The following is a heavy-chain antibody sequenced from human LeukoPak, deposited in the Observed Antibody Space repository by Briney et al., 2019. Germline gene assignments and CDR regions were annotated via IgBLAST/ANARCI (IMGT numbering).Heavy chain of an antibody. D-gene: IGHD3-10*02. J-gene: IGHJ6*02. CDR2: INPNSGDT. Sequence: ASVTVSCKTSGYAFTDYYMHWVRQAPGQGLEWVGRINPNSGDTKYAQNFQGRVTMTRDTSISTAYMELSSLRSEDTAVYYCARGPVEAVFGVSTEDWGQGTTVTVSS. CDR3: ARGPVEAVFGVSTED. CDR1: GYAFTDYY. V-gene: IGHV1-2*06.